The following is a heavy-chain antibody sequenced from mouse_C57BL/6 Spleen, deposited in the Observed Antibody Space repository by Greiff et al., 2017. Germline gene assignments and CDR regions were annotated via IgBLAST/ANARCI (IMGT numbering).Heavy chain of an antibody. CDR3: ARHEESGLDGGGYWFAY. V-gene: IGHV1-62-2*01. J-gene: IGHJ3*01. Sequence: QVQLQQSGAELVKPGASVKLSCKASGYTFTEYTIHWVKQRTGQGLEWIGWFYPGSGSTKYNEKFKDKATLTADKSSSTVYMELSRLTSEDSAVXFGARHEESGLDGGGYWFAYWGQGTLVTVSA. CDR1: GYTFTEYT. CDR2: FYPGSGST. D-gene: IGHD3-2*02.